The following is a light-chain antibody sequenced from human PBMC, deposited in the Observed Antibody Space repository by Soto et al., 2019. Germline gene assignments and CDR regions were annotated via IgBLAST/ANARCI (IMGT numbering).Light chain of an antibody. J-gene: IGKJ5*01. Sequence: EIVLTQSPATLSLSPGERATLSCRASQSVSSYLAWYQQKPGQAPRLLIYDASNRATGIPARFSGSGSGTDFTLTITSLEPADFAVYYCQQRSNWPPTITFGQGTRLGIK. CDR3: QQRSNWPPTIT. CDR2: DAS. CDR1: QSVSSY. V-gene: IGKV3-11*01.